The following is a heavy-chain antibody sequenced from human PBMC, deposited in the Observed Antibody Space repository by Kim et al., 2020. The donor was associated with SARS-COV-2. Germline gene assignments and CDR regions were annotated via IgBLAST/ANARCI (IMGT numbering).Heavy chain of an antibody. V-gene: IGHV3-15*01. J-gene: IGHJ6*02. CDR3: TTDRRGCSSTSCSTYGMDV. Sequence: GGSLRLSCAASGFTFSNAWMSWVRQAPGKGLEWVGRIKSKTDGGTTDYAAPVKGRFTISRDDSNNTLYLQMNRLKTEDTAVYYCTTDRRGCSSTSCSTYGMDVWGQGSPATVSS. D-gene: IGHD2-2*01. CDR1: GFTFSNAW. CDR2: IKSKTDGGTT.